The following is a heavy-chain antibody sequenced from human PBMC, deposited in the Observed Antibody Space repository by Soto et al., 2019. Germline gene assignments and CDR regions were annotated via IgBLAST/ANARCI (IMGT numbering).Heavy chain of an antibody. Sequence: GGSLRLSCAASGFTFSSYGMHWVRQAPGRGLEWVAVISYDGSNKYYADSVKGRFTISRDNSKNTLYLQMNSLRAEDTAVYYCAKDVVVGATTGLGDYYYYYGMDVWGQGTTVTVSS. V-gene: IGHV3-30*18. CDR3: AKDVVVGATTGLGDYYYYYGMDV. CDR2: ISYDGSNK. J-gene: IGHJ6*02. D-gene: IGHD1-26*01. CDR1: GFTFSSYG.